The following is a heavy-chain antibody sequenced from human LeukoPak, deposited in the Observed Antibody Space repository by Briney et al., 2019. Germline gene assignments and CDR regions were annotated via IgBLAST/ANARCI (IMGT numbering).Heavy chain of an antibody. CDR3: ARLDRGSTSLIYGMDV. D-gene: IGHD2-2*01. J-gene: IGHJ6*02. V-gene: IGHV1-2*02. CDR2: INPNSGGT. CDR1: GYTFTVYY. Sequence: GASVTVSFKASGYTFTVYYMHWVRQAPGQGLEWMGWINPNSGGTNYAQKFQGRVTMTRDTSISTAYMELSRLRSDDTAVYYCARLDRGSTSLIYGMDVWGQGTTVTVSS.